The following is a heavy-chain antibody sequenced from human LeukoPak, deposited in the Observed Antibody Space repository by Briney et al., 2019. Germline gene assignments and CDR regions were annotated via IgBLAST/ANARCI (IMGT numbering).Heavy chain of an antibody. D-gene: IGHD7-27*01. CDR3: AREEVKLGYNWFDP. J-gene: IGHJ5*02. CDR2: IYYSGNT. V-gene: IGHV4-59*01. CDR1: GGSISSYY. Sequence: SETLSLTCTVSGGSISSYYWSWIRQPPGKGLEWIGYIYYSGNTNYNPSLKSRVTISVDTSKNQFSLKLSSVTAADTAVYYCAREEVKLGYNWFDPWSQGTLVTVSS.